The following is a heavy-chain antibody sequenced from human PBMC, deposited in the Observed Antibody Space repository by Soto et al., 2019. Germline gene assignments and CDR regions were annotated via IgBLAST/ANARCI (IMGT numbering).Heavy chain of an antibody. J-gene: IGHJ4*02. CDR2: ISSTTNYI. CDR1: GFTFTRYS. CDR3: ARESEDLTSNFDY. Sequence: GGSLRLSCAASGFTFTRYSMNWVRQAPGKGLEWVSSISSTTNYIYYADSMKGRFTVSRGNAKNSVYLEMNSLSAEDTAVYYCARESEDLTSNFDYWGQGTLVTVSS. V-gene: IGHV3-21*01.